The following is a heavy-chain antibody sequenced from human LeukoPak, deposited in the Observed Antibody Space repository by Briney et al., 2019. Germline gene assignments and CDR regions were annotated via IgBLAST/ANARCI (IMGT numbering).Heavy chain of an antibody. D-gene: IGHD3-10*01. CDR1: GFTFSSYA. CDR2: ISYDGSNK. Sequence: GGSLRLSCAASGFTFSSYAMHWVRQAPGKGLEWVAVISYDGSNKYYADSVKGRFTISRDNSKNTLYLQMNSLRAEDTAVYYCARDTYYYGSGSYYPEDYWGQGTLVTVSS. J-gene: IGHJ4*02. V-gene: IGHV3-30-3*01. CDR3: ARDTYYYGSGSYYPEDY.